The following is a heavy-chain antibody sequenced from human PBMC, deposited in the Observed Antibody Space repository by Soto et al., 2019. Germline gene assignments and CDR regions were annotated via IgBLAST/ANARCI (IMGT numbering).Heavy chain of an antibody. D-gene: IGHD3-22*01. CDR3: ARRSSGYYFDLDY. V-gene: IGHV3-30-3*01. Sequence: QVQLVESGGGVVQPGRSLRLSCAASGFTFSSYAMHWVRQAPGKGLEWVAVISYDGSSKFYADSVKGRFTISRDNSKNTLYLPMNSLRTEDTAVYYCARRSSGYYFDLDYWGQGTLVTVSS. CDR1: GFTFSSYA. CDR2: ISYDGSSK. J-gene: IGHJ4*02.